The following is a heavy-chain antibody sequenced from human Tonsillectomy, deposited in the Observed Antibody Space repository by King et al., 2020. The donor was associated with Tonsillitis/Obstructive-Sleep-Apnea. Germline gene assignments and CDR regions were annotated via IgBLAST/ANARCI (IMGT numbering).Heavy chain of an antibody. V-gene: IGHV4-39*01. CDR1: GGSISSSGYY. Sequence: QLQESGPGLVKPSGTLSLTCTVSGGSISSSGYYWGWIRQPPGKGLGWIGSIYYSGSTYYNPSLKSRVTISVDTSKNQFSLKLTYVTAADTALFYCARRQGYSSSLFDFWGQGTLVTVSS. CDR3: ARRQGYSSSLFDF. J-gene: IGHJ4*02. D-gene: IGHD6-13*01. CDR2: IYYSGST.